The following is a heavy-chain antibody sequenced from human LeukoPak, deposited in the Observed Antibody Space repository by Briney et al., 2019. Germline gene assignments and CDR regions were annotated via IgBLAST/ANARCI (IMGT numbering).Heavy chain of an antibody. J-gene: IGHJ6*02. CDR1: GYTLTELS. CDR2: FDPEDGET. D-gene: IGHD2/OR15-2a*01. V-gene: IGHV1-24*01. Sequence: ASVKVSCKVSGYTLTELSMHWVRQAPGKGLEWMGGFDPEDGETIYAQKFQGRVTMTEDTSTDTAYMELSSLRSEDTAVYYCARDISGRIYYYYGMDVWGQGTTVTVSS. CDR3: ARDISGRIYYYYGMDV.